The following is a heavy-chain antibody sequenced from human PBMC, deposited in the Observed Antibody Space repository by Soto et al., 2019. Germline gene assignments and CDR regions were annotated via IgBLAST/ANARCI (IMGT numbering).Heavy chain of an antibody. J-gene: IGHJ5*02. V-gene: IGHV5-51*01. D-gene: IGHD1-26*01. CDR2: IYPGDSDT. Sequence: PGESLKISRKGSGYSFTSYWIGWVRQMPGKGQEWMGIIYPGDSDTRYSPSFQGQITISADKSISTAYLQWSSLKASDTSMYYCARSGVGAKFYNWFDPWGQGTLVNRLL. CDR3: ARSGVGAKFYNWFDP. CDR1: GYSFTSYW.